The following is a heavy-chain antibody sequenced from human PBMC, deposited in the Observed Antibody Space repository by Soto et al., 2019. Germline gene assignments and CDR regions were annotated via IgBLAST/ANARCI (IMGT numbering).Heavy chain of an antibody. CDR1: GFTFSSYA. V-gene: IGHV3-23*01. D-gene: IGHD2-2*01. J-gene: IGHJ4*02. Sequence: GGSLRLSCAASGFTFSSYAMSWVRQAPGKGLEWVSAISGSGGSTYYADSVKGRFTISRDNSKNTLYLQMNSLRAEDTAVYYCAKDMSCRSTSCYDSFDYWGQGTLVTVSS. CDR3: AKDMSCRSTSCYDSFDY. CDR2: ISGSGGST.